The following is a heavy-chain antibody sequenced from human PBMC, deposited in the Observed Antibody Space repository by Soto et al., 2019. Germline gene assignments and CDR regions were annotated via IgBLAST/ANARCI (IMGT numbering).Heavy chain of an antibody. Sequence: EVQVVESGGGLVQPGGSLRLSCSASGFTFSSCAMHWVRQAPGKGLEYVSVISNNGGNTYYADSVKGRFTISRDNSKNTLDLQMSSLRAEDTAVYYCGKARRGGGNSVGFDYWGQGTLVTVSS. CDR2: ISNNGGNT. J-gene: IGHJ4*02. D-gene: IGHD2-21*02. CDR1: GFTFSSCA. CDR3: GKARRGGGNSVGFDY. V-gene: IGHV3-64D*08.